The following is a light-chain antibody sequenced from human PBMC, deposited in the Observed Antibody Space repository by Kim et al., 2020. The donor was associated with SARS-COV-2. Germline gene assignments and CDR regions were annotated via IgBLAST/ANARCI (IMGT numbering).Light chain of an antibody. CDR1: RGISSY. CDR2: AAS. Sequence: DIQLTQSPSFLSASVGDRVTITCRASRGISSYLAWYQQKPGKDPKLLIYAASTLQSGVPSRFSGSGSGTEFTLTISSPQPEDFATYFCQQLNKYPRTFGQGTKVDIK. V-gene: IGKV1-9*01. J-gene: IGKJ1*01. CDR3: QQLNKYPRT.